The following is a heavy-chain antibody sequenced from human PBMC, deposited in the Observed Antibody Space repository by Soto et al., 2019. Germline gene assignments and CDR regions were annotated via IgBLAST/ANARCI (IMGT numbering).Heavy chain of an antibody. Sequence: PSEPLSLTCNVSGVTIRGYYWNWIRQPPGKTLEWIGSIYYTGGTNYNPSLKSRVTISVDTSKNHFSLKFNSLTAADTADYYYNAMDVWGQGTTVTVSS. CDR1: GVTIRGYY. CDR2: IYYTGGT. V-gene: IGHV4-59*01. J-gene: IGHJ6*02. CDR3: NAMDV. D-gene: IGHD1-1*01.